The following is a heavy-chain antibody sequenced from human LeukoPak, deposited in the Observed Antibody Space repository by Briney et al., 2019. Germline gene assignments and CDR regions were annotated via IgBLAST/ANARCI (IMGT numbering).Heavy chain of an antibody. J-gene: IGHJ4*02. V-gene: IGHV3-66*01. Sequence: GGSLRLSCAVSGFSVSSNYMSWVRQAPGKGLEWVSVIYSGGGIYYADSVKGRFTSSRDSSKNMMYLQLNSLRVEDTAVYFCARDSHKGFWGQGALVTVSS. CDR2: IYSGGGI. CDR3: ARDSHKGF. CDR1: GFSVSSNY.